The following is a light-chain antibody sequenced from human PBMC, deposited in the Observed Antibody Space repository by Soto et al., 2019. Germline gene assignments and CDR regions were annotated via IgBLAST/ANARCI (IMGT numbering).Light chain of an antibody. CDR1: QSINSKS. CDR2: NTS. V-gene: IGKV3-20*01. Sequence: EIVLTQSPGTLSLSPGEGATVSCRVSQSINSKSLVWYQRKFGQAPRLLIYNTSTRATGIPDRFSGSGSGTEFTLSISGLEPEDFAVYNCQHYGGSFIFGPGTKVDFK. CDR3: QHYGGSFI. J-gene: IGKJ3*01.